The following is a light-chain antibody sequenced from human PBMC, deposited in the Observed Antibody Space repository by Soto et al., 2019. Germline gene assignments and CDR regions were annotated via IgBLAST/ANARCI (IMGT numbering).Light chain of an antibody. CDR2: DAS. CDR3: QQFQSYALT. Sequence: AIQLTQSPSSLSASVGDRVTITCRASQGISSALAWYQHKPGRAPRLLIYDASSLQSGVPSRFSGIGSGTDFTLTISSLQPEDFATYYCQQFQSYALTFGGGTKLEIK. CDR1: QGISSA. V-gene: IGKV1-13*02. J-gene: IGKJ4*01.